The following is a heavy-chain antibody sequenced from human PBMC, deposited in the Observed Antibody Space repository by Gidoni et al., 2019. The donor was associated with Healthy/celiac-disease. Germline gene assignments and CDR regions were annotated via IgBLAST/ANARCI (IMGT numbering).Heavy chain of an antibody. CDR2: TRNKANSYTT. CDR3: ARDRGVVYFDY. V-gene: IGHV3-72*01. CDR1: GFTFSDHY. Sequence: EVQLVESEGGLVQPGGSLRLSCAASGFTFSDHYMDWVRQAPGKGLEWVGRTRNKANSYTTEYAASVKGRFTISRDDSKNSLYLQMNSLKTEDTAVYYCARDRGVVYFDYWGQGTLVTVSS. J-gene: IGHJ4*02. D-gene: IGHD3-10*01.